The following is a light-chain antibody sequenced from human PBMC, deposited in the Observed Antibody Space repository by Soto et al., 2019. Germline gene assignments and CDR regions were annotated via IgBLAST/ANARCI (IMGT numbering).Light chain of an antibody. CDR3: KQYGCSPFT. J-gene: IGKJ3*01. CDR2: AAS. CDR1: QSVSVNS. V-gene: IGKV3-20*01. Sequence: EIVLTQSPGTLSLSPGERATLSCRASQSVSVNSLAWYQQKGGQAPRLLIYAASSRASGVPDRFSGTGSGTDFALTISTLETHDSAWYSCKQYGCSPFTFGPGTKVDIK.